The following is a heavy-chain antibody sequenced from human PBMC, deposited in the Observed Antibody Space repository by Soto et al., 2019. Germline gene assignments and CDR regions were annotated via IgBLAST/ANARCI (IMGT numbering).Heavy chain of an antibody. Sequence: GGSLRLSCAASGSTFSSYAMSWVRQAPGKGLEWVSAISGSGGSTYYADSAKARLTIPRDNSKNTLYLQMNSLRAAATAVYYCPKDGQYYYDCSRYYWGQGTLVTVSS. CDR1: GSTFSSYA. CDR2: ISGSGGST. V-gene: IGHV3-23*01. D-gene: IGHD3-22*01. J-gene: IGHJ4*02. CDR3: PKDGQYYYDCSRYY.